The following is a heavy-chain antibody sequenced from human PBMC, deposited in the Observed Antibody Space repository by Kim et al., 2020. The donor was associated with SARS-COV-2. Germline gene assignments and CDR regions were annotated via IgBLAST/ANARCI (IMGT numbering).Heavy chain of an antibody. CDR3: AREGYCSSATCTYAMDV. V-gene: IGHV3-7*05. CDR2: IKRDGSGK. CDR1: GFTFSPHW. D-gene: IGHD2-2*01. J-gene: IGHJ6*02. Sequence: GGSLRLSCTASGFTFSPHWMSWVRQAPGKGLEWVANIKRDGSGKFYVDSVKGRFTISRDDAKNSLYLQMNSLRDEDPAVYYSAREGYCSSATCTYAMDVWGQGTTVTVSS.